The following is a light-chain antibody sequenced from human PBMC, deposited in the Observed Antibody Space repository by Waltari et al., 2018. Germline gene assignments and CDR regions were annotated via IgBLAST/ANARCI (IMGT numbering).Light chain of an antibody. CDR1: QNIHSW. Sequence: DIKMTQSPSTLSASVGDRVAITCRASQNIHSWLAWYQQKPGKAPKLLIYKASSLETGVPSRFSGSGSGTEFTLTISSLQADDFATYYCQHYEIYPLTFGGGTKVETK. J-gene: IGKJ4*01. V-gene: IGKV1-5*03. CDR3: QHYEIYPLT. CDR2: KAS.